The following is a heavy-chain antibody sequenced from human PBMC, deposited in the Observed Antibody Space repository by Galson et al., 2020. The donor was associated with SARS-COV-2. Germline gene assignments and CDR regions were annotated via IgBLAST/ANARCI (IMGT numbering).Heavy chain of an antibody. Sequence: KVSCRGSGYTFTNYWIAWVRQMPGKGLEWMGMINPRDSDTRYNPSFHGQVTISADKSIDTAFLQWSGLRASDTATYYCARHAGPPSGAFGSFFYYLDVWGKGTTV. CDR1: GYTFTNYW. D-gene: IGHD3-10*01. CDR2: INPRDSDT. V-gene: IGHV5-51*01. CDR3: ARHAGPPSGAFGSFFYYLDV. J-gene: IGHJ6*03.